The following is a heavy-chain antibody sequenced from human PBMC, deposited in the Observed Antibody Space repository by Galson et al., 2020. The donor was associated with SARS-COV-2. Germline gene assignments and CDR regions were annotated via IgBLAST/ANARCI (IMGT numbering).Heavy chain of an antibody. V-gene: IGHV3-48*03. D-gene: IGHD6-13*01. CDR2: ISDRGTNI. CDR3: ASPDLAAASVFGAFDR. J-gene: IGHJ3*01. CDR1: GFTFNSYD. Sequence: GESLKISCAASGFTFNSYDMNWVRQAPGKGLEWISYISDRGTNIYYADSVKGRFTISRDSPKNSVYLQMTSLRSEDTAVYYCASPDLAAASVFGAFDRWGRGTVGTVSS.